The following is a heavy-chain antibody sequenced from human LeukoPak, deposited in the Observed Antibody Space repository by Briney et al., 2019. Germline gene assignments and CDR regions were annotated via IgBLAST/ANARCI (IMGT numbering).Heavy chain of an antibody. CDR2: IIPIFGTA. D-gene: IGHD6-13*01. Sequence: ASVKVSCKASGGTFSSYAISWVRQAPGQGLEWMGGIIPIFGTANYAQKFQGRVTITADESTSTAYMELSSLRSEDTAVYYCARGPVFSSSWDGYYYYMDVWGKGTTVTVSS. V-gene: IGHV1-69*13. J-gene: IGHJ6*03. CDR3: ARGPVFSSSWDGYYYYMDV. CDR1: GGTFSSYA.